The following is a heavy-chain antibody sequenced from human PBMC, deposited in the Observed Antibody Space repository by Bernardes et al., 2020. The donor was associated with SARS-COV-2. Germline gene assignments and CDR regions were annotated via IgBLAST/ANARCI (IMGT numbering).Heavy chain of an antibody. CDR1: GFTFSGYW. CDR3: ARGGENSLEY. J-gene: IGHJ4*02. CDR2: IKQDGTDK. V-gene: IGHV3-7*03. Sequence: GGSLRLSCAASGFTFSGYWMTWVRQAPGKGLEWVANIKQDGTDKNYVDSVKGRFTISRDNTENSLYLQLNSLRAEDTAVYFCARGGENSLEYWGQGTLVTVSS. D-gene: IGHD3-10*01.